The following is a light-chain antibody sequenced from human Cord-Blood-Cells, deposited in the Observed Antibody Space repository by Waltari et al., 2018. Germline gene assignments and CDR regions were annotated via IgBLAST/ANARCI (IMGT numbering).Light chain of an antibody. CDR2: DAS. J-gene: IGKJ2*03. CDR3: QQYDNLRYS. V-gene: IGKV1-33*01. CDR1: QDISNY. Sequence: DIQMTQSPSSLSASVGDRVTITCQASQDISNYLNWYQQKPGKAPKLLIYDASNWETGVPSRFSGSGSGTDFTFTISSLQPEDIATYYCQQYDNLRYSFGQGTKLEIK.